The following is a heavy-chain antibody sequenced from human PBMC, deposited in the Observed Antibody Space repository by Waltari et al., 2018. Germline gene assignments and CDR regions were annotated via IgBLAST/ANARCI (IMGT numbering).Heavy chain of an antibody. Sequence: EVQLVESGGGWVQPGGYVRRSCGATGCAFLAHWMCWVRQAPGEGPEWLANMKKDVGDEYYVDSVRGRFTISRDIAKNSLYLQMNSLRPEDTAVYYCARDQWFGFDIWGQGTMVTVSS. D-gene: IGHD3-22*01. CDR1: GCAFLAHW. CDR2: MKKDVGDE. J-gene: IGHJ3*02. V-gene: IGHV3-7*01. CDR3: ARDQWFGFDI.